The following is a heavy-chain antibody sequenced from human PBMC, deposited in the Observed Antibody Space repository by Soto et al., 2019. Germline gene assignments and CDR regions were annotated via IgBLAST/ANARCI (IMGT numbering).Heavy chain of an antibody. CDR2: IYYSGST. V-gene: IGHV4-31*03. Sequence: ASETLSLTCTVSGGSISSGGYYWRWIRQHPGKGLEWIGYIYYSGSTYYNPSLKSRVTISVDTSKNQFSLKLSSVTAADTAVYYCARVPNCSGGSCELRGHRRAYYYGMDVWGQGTTVTVSS. CDR3: ARVPNCSGGSCELRGHRRAYYYGMDV. J-gene: IGHJ6*02. CDR1: GGSISSGGYY. D-gene: IGHD2-15*01.